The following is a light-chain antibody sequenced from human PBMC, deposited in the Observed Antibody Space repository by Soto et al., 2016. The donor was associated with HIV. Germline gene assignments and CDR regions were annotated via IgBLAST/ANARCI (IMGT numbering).Light chain of an antibody. CDR1: TLGKKY. J-gene: IGLJ3*02. CDR2: QDK. CDR3: QAWDISNGVV. V-gene: IGLV3-1*01. Sequence: SYELTQPPSVSVSPGQTASIICSGDTLGKKYTSWYQQKPGQSPVLVIYQDKKRPSGTPERFSGSNSGNTATLTIRGTQAMDEADYYCQAWDISNGVVFGGGTTVTVL.